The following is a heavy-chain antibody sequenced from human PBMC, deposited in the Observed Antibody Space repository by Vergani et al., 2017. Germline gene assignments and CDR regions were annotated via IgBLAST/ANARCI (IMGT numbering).Heavy chain of an antibody. CDR3: ARGGYSYGYGD. CDR1: GGTFSSYG. J-gene: IGHJ4*02. CDR2: SIPIFGTA. Sequence: QVQLVQSGAEVKKPGSSVKVSCKVSGGTFSSYGISWVRQAPGQGLEWMGGSIPIFGTANYAQKFLGRVTIIADESMSTAYMELSSLRYEDTAVYYCARGGYSYGYGDWGQGTLVTVSS. V-gene: IGHV1-69*01. D-gene: IGHD5-18*01.